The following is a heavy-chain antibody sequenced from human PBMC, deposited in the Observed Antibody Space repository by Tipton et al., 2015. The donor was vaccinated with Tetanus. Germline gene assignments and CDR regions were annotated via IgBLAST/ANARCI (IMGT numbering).Heavy chain of an antibody. D-gene: IGHD6-19*01. CDR2: IYYSGST. Sequence: TLSLTCTVSGGSISSYYWSWIRQPSGKGLEWIGYIYYSGSTNYNPSLKSRVTISVDTSKNQFSLKLSSVTAADTAVYYCARGVSYSSGWYGRGCYFDYWGQGTLVTVSS. J-gene: IGHJ4*02. CDR3: ARGVSYSSGWYGRGCYFDY. V-gene: IGHV4-59*01. CDR1: GGSISSYY.